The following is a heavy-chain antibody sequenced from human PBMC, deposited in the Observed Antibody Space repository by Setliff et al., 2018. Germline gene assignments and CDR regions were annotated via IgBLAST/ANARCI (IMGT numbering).Heavy chain of an antibody. CDR1: GYTFNTYG. D-gene: IGHD2-21*02. Sequence: GASVKVSCKTSGYTFNTYGISWVRQAPGQGLEWMGWISCYNGDRRYAQSLQGRVTVTTDTSTNTVYMELRSLRSDDTALYYCARVRPCGADCSTGVGGPFDFDFWGQGTLVTVPQ. V-gene: IGHV1-18*01. CDR3: ARVRPCGADCSTGVGGPFDFDF. CDR2: ISCYNGDR. J-gene: IGHJ4*02.